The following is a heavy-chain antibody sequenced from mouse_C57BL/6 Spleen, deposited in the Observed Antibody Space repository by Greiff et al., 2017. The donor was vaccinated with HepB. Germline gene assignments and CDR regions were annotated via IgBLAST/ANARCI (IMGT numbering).Heavy chain of an antibody. Sequence: EVQLQESGGDLVKPGGSLKLSCAASGFTFSSYGMSWVRQTPDKRLEWVATISSGGSYTYYPDSVKGRFTISRDNAKNTLYLQMSSLKSEDTAMYYCAREGYGSTLFDYWGQGTTLTVSS. J-gene: IGHJ2*01. D-gene: IGHD1-1*01. V-gene: IGHV5-6*01. CDR3: AREGYGSTLFDY. CDR1: GFTFSSYG. CDR2: ISSGGSYT.